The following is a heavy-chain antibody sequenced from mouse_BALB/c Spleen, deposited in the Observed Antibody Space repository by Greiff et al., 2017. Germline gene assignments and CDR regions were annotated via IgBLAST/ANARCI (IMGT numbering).Heavy chain of an antibody. CDR2: INPSTGYT. D-gene: IGHD1-1*01. CDR1: GYTFTSYW. V-gene: IGHV1-7*01. CDR3: APGPVSSPFDY. Sequence: VQLQQSGAELAKPGASVKMSCKASGYTFTSYWMHWVKQRPGQGLEWIGYINPSTGYTEYNQKFKDKATLTADKSSSTAYMQLSSLTSEDSAVYYCAPGPVSSPFDYWGQGTTLTVSS. J-gene: IGHJ2*01.